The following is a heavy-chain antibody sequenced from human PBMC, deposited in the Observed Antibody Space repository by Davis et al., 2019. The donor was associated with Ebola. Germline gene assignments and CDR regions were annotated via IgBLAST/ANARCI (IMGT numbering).Heavy chain of an antibody. V-gene: IGHV3-30-3*01. CDR2: ISYDGSNK. D-gene: IGHD6-13*01. CDR1: GFTFSSYA. Sequence: GESLKISCAASGFTFSSYAMHWVRQAPGKGLEWVAVISYDGSNKYYADSVKGRFTISRDNAKNSLYLQMNSLRAEDTAVYYCARDSSPYSSSWYGLDWYFDLWGRGTLVTVSS. CDR3: ARDSSPYSSSWYGLDWYFDL. J-gene: IGHJ2*01.